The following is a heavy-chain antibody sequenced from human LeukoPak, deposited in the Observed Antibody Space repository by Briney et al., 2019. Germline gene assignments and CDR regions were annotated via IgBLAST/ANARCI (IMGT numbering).Heavy chain of an antibody. CDR1: GFTFSSYG. Sequence: GGSLRLSCAVSGFTFSSYGMHWVRQAPGKGLEWVSDISSSGGSTYYADCVKGRFTISRDNPKNTLYLQMNSLRAEDTAVYYCAKGGYYITSDAFDIWGQGTMVTVSS. CDR2: ISSSGGST. J-gene: IGHJ3*02. CDR3: AKGGYYITSDAFDI. D-gene: IGHD3-3*01. V-gene: IGHV3-23*01.